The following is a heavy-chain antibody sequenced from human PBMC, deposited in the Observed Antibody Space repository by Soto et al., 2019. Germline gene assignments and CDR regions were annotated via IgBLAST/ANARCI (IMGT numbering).Heavy chain of an antibody. CDR3: ARVIAAAVDFDY. V-gene: IGHV1-18*01. J-gene: IGHJ4*02. CDR1: GYTFTSYG. CDR2: ISAYNGNT. D-gene: IGHD6-13*01. Sequence: GASVKVSCKASGYTFTSYGISLVRQAPGQGLEWMGWISAYNGNTNYAQQLQGRVTVTTDTSTSTAYMELRSLRSDDTAVYYCARVIAAAVDFDYWXQGTLVTVSS.